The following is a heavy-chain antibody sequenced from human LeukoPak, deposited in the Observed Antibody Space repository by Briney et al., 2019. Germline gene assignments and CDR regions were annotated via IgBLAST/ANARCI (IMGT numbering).Heavy chain of an antibody. J-gene: IGHJ4*02. D-gene: IGHD1-26*01. CDR2: IKEDESEE. CDR3: VRTAGRDGGI. CDR1: GFTFSSYW. V-gene: IGHV3-7*02. Sequence: GGSLRLSCAASGFTFSSYWMSWVRQAPGKGLEWVANIKEDESEEYYADSVKGRFTISRDNAKKSLYLQMNGLRAEDTAVYYCVRTAGRDGGIWGQGTLVTVSS.